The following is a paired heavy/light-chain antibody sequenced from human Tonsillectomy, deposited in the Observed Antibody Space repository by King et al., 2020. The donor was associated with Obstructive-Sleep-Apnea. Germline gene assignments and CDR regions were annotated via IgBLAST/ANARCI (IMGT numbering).Heavy chain of an antibody. CDR2: ISYDGTNK. D-gene: IGHD1-26*01. V-gene: IGHV3-30*04. J-gene: IGHJ5*02. CDR3: ARGGWQSFQGWLDP. CDR1: GFTFSTYA. Sequence: QLQLVESGGGVVQPGRSLRLSCAASGFTFSTYAIHWVRQAPGKGLEWVAIISYDGTNKYYADSVKGRFTISRDNSKNTLYLQMNSLRAEDTAVYYCARGGWQSFQGWLDPWGQGTLVTVSS.
Light chain of an antibody. CDR3: QMWDSSSDHRWV. CDR1: NIRSKT. V-gene: IGLV3-21*01. Sequence: SYVLTQPPSASVAPGKTARITCGGNNIRSKTVHWYQQKPGQAPVLVIYYDSDRPSGIPERFSGSNSGNTATLTISRVEAGDEADYYCQMWDSSSDHRWVFGGGTKLTVL. CDR2: YDS. J-gene: IGLJ3*02.